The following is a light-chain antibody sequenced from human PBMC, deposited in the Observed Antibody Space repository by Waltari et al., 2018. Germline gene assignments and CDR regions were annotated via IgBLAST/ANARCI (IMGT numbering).Light chain of an antibody. J-gene: IGLJ2*01. Sequence: QSVLTQPPSVSGAPGQRVTLSCPGSSSNIGAGYDVHWYQQFPGTAPKLLIYHNSNRPSGVPDRFSGSKSGTSASLAITGLLAEDEADYYCQSFDSSLNAVLFGGGTKLTVL. CDR2: HNS. CDR1: SSNIGAGYD. V-gene: IGLV1-40*01. CDR3: QSFDSSLNAVL.